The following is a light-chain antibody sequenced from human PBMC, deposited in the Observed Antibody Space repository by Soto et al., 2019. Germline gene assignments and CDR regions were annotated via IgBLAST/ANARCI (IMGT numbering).Light chain of an antibody. CDR1: QSVGSSF. V-gene: IGKV3-20*01. J-gene: IGKJ4*01. Sequence: EIVLTQSPGTLSLSPGERATLSCRASQSVGSSFLAWYQQKPGQAPRLLIYGASSRATGIPDRFSGSGYGTDFTLTISRLEPEDFAVYYCQQDGRSLTFGGGTKVEIK. CDR2: GAS. CDR3: QQDGRSLT.